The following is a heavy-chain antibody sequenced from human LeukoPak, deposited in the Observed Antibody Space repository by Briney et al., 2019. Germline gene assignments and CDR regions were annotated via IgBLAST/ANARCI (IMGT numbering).Heavy chain of an antibody. J-gene: IGHJ5*02. V-gene: IGHV4-4*07. CDR3: ARRTDSGSYNWFDH. CDR1: GGSISTYH. D-gene: IGHD1-26*01. CDR2: IQNSDT. Sequence: SETLSLTSTVSGGSISTYHWNWIRQPAGKGLEWIGRIQNSDTNYNPSLKSLVIISVDTSKKQFSLMQSSVTAADTAVYYCARRTDSGSYNWFDHWGQGTLVTVSS.